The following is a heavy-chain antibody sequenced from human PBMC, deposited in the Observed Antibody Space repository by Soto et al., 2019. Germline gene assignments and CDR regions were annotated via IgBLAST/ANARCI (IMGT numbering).Heavy chain of an antibody. CDR3: AREYTYGSNFFDC. CDR2: IYYSGST. CDR1: GGSISSYY. D-gene: IGHD5-18*01. V-gene: IGHV4-59*12. Sequence: PSETLSLTCTVSGGSISSYYWSWLRQPPGKGLEWIGYIYYSGSTNYNPSLKSRVIISADTSKNQFSLNLTSVTAADTAVYYCAREYTYGSNFFDCWGQGALVTVSS. J-gene: IGHJ4*02.